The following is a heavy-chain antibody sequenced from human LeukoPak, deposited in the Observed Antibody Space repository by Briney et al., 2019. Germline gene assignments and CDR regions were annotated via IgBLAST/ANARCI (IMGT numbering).Heavy chain of an antibody. CDR1: GFTFSSYS. CDR2: ISSSSSYI. D-gene: IGHD3-16*01. CDR3: AKDGGRKYFSYLYMDV. V-gene: IGHV3-21*04. Sequence: GGSLRLSCAASGFTFSSYSMNWVRQAPGKGLEWVSSISSSSSYIYYADSVKGRFTISRDNSKNTLYLQMNSLRAEDTALYYCAKDGGRKYFSYLYMDVWGKGTTVTISS. J-gene: IGHJ6*03.